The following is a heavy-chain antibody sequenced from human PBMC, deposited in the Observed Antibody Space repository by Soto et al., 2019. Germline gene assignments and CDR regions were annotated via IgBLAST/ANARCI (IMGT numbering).Heavy chain of an antibody. CDR2: IIPILGIA. D-gene: IGHD4-17*01. CDR1: GGTFSSYT. J-gene: IGHJ6*03. V-gene: IGHV1-69*02. Sequence: SVKVSCKASGGTFSSYTISWVRQAPGQGLEWMGRIIPILGIANYAQKFQGRVTITADKSTSTAYMELSSLRSEDTAVYYCARQYDYGDYYYYYMDVWGKGTTVTVSS. CDR3: ARQYDYGDYYYYYMDV.